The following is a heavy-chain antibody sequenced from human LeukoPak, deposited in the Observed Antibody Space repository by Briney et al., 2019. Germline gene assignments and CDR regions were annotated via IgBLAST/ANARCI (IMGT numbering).Heavy chain of an antibody. CDR2: ISAYNGNT. J-gene: IGHJ6*02. Sequence: ASVTVSCKASGYTFTSYGISWVRQAPGQGLEWMGWISAYNGNTNYAQKLQGRVTMTTDTSTSTAYMELRSLRSDDTAVYYCARVVPSPYYDILTGYYYYYGMDVWGQGTTVTVSS. CDR1: GYTFTSYG. V-gene: IGHV1-18*01. D-gene: IGHD3-9*01. CDR3: ARVVPSPYYDILTGYYYYYGMDV.